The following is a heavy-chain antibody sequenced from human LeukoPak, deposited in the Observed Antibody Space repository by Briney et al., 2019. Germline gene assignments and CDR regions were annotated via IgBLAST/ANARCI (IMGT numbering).Heavy chain of an antibody. CDR1: GGSISSHY. Sequence: PSETLSHTCTVSGGSISSHYWRWIRQPPGRGREWMGYIYYSGSTNHTPSLKRRVTISVDPSKNQFSLKLSSVTAAGTAVYYCARVGYDFWSGYLSYYYYYYYYMDVWGKGTTVTVSS. CDR2: IYYSGST. CDR3: ARVGYDFWSGYLSYYYYYYYYMDV. D-gene: IGHD3-3*01. V-gene: IGHV4-59*11. J-gene: IGHJ6*03.